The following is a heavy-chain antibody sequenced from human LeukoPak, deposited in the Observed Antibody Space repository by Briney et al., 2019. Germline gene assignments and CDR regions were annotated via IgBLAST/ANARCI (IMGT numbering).Heavy chain of an antibody. CDR2: IDWDDDK. V-gene: IGHV2-5*02. CDR1: GFSLSTSGVG. D-gene: IGHD3-9*01. Sequence: SGPTLVNPTQTLTLTWTFSGFSLSTSGVGVGWIRQPPEKALKWLALIDWDDDKRYSPSLKSRLTITKDTSKNQVVLTMTNMDPVDTATYYCAHKDDILTGYFDWGQGTLVTVSS. CDR3: AHKDDILTGYFD. J-gene: IGHJ4*02.